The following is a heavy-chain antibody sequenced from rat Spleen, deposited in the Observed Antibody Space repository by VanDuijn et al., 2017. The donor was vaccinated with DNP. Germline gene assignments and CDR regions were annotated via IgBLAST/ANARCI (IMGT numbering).Heavy chain of an antibody. CDR1: GLTFSDYN. D-gene: IGHD1-1*01. J-gene: IGHJ4*01. V-gene: IGHV5S10*01. CDR2: IIYDGIRT. Sequence: EVQLVESGGGLVQPGRSLKLSCAASGLTFSDYNMAWVRQAPKRGLEWVATIIYDGIRTYYRDSVKGRFTISRDNAKNTLYLQMDSLRSEDTATYYCARHQINTVGAMDAWGQGTSVTVSS. CDR3: ARHQINTVGAMDA.